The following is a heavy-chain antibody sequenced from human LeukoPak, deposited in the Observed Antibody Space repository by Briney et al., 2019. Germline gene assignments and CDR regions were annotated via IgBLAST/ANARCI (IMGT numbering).Heavy chain of an antibody. D-gene: IGHD2-21*01. J-gene: IGHJ3*02. CDR2: INPNSGHT. Sequence: ASVKVSCKASGYTFTGYFIHWVRQAPGQGLEWMGWINPNSGHTNYAQNFRGRVTMTRDTSISTAYMEVSSLRSDDTAVYYCARDPPTSDSDAFEIWGQGTMVTVSS. V-gene: IGHV1-2*02. CDR3: ARDPPTSDSDAFEI. CDR1: GYTFTGYF.